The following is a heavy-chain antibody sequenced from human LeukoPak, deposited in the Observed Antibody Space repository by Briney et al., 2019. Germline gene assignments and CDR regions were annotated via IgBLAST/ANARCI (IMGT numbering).Heavy chain of an antibody. CDR2: INPNSGGT. CDR1: GYTFTGYY. J-gene: IGHJ1*01. V-gene: IGHV1-2*02. CDR3: ARERVLGGTQSNTEYFQH. Sequence: GASVKVSCKASGYTFTGYYMHWVRQATGQGLEWMGWINPNSGGTNYAQKFQGRVTMTRDTSISTAYMELSRLRSDDTAVYYCARERVLGGTQSNTEYFQHWGQGTLVTVSS. D-gene: IGHD1-1*01.